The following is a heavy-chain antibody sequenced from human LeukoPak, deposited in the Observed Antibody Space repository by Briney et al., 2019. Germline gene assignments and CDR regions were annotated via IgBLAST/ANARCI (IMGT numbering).Heavy chain of an antibody. V-gene: IGHV1-18*01. J-gene: IGHJ4*02. CDR2: INVYNGDT. Sequence: GASVKVSCKASGYSFRNYGLNWVRQAPGQGPEWMGWINVYNGDTKYAQKFQGRVTMTTETSTSTAYMELRSLISDDTAVYYCARSGRGTYYYFDLWGQGTLVTVSS. D-gene: IGHD1-26*01. CDR3: ARSGRGTYYYFDL. CDR1: GYSFRNYG.